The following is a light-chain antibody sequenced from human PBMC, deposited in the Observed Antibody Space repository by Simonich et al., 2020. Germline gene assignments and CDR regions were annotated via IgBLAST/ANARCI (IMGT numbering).Light chain of an antibody. CDR3: QQSYSTPLT. CDR2: DAS. Sequence: DIQMTQSPSSLSASVGDRVTITCQASQDISNYLNWYQQKPGKAPKHLIYDASNLETGVPSRCSGSGSGTEFTLTISSLQPDDFATYYCQQSYSTPLTFGGGTKVEIK. J-gene: IGKJ4*01. CDR1: QDISNY. V-gene: IGKV1-39*01.